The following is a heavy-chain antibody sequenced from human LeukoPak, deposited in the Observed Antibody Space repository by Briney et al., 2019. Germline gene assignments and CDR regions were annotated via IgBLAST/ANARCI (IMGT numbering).Heavy chain of an antibody. CDR1: GFTFSNSW. Sequence: GGSLRLSCAAYGFTFSNSWMTWVRQAPGKDLEWVATINPDGSKVAYVGSVKGRFTISRDNAKNSVYLQISSLRVEETGVFYCARDRGYSSFDYWGQGARVAVSS. CDR2: INPDGSKV. J-gene: IGHJ4*02. V-gene: IGHV3-7*01. D-gene: IGHD2-15*01. CDR3: ARDRGYSSFDY.